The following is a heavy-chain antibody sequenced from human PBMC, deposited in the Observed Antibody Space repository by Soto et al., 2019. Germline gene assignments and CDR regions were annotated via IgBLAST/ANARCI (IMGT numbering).Heavy chain of an antibody. CDR2: MPSPGSS. CDR1: GGSVSRGTDY. Sequence: SETLSLTCSVSGGSVSRGTDYWTWIRQPPGRGLEWIGKMPSPGSSDNSPFLRGRVTISLDTPTNQFSLTLTSVTAADTAVYFCAKSLVAPHGMAYYYYMDVWGKGTTVTVSS. D-gene: IGHD5-12*01. CDR3: AKSLVAPHGMAYYYYMDV. J-gene: IGHJ6*03. V-gene: IGHV4-61*01.